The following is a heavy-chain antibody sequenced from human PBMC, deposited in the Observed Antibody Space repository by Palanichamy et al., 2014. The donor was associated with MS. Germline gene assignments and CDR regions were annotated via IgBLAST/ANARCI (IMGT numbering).Heavy chain of an antibody. V-gene: IGHV1-18*04. J-gene: IGHJ6*02. CDR2: ISTYNGNT. CDR3: ARDIGPVPGDYYYGLDV. Sequence: QVQLVQSGAEVKEPGPSVRVSCKASGYTFSSYGINWARQAPGQGLEWMGWISTYNGNTKYAQKFQDRVTMTTDTSTTTAHMDLRSLRSDDSAVYFCARDIGPVPGDYYYGLDVWGQGTTVTVSS. CDR1: GYTFSSYG. D-gene: IGHD3-10*01.